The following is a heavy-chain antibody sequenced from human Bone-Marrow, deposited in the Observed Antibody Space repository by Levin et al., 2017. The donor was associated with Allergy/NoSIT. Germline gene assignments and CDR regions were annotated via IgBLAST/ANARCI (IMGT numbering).Heavy chain of an antibody. CDR2: ISGPGDNI. J-gene: IGHJ3*01. Sequence: SCVASGFIFSNFAMTWVRQAPGKGLEWVATISGPGDNIYYADSVKGRFTISRDDSKNTLYVHMNSLRGEDTDTYYCAKDLAKQLLYLREGQDAFDFWGQGTMVTVSS. D-gene: IGHD6-19*01. V-gene: IGHV3-23*01. CDR1: GFIFSNFA. CDR3: AKDLAKQLLYLREGQDAFDF.